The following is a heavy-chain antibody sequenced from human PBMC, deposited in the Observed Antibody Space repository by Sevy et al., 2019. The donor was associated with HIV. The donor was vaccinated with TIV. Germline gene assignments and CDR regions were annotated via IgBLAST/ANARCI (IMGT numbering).Heavy chain of an antibody. V-gene: IGHV3-30*18. D-gene: IGHD3-3*01. CDR2: ISYDASNK. Sequence: GGSLRLSCEASGFTFSNYGMHWVRQAPGKGLEWVALISYDASNKYYGDSINGRFTISRDNSKNTLYLQMNSLRGEDTAVYYCANDPVFGLLIHKGQDSFHIWGQRTMVTVS. CDR3: ANDPVFGLLIHKGQDSFHI. J-gene: IGHJ3*02. CDR1: GFTFSNYG.